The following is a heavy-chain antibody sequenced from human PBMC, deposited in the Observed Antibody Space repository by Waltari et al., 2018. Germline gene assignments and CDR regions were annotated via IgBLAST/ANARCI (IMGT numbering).Heavy chain of an antibody. V-gene: IGHV4-39*01. Sequence: QLQLQESGPGLVKPSETLSLTCTVSGGSISSSTYYWGWIRQPPGKGLELIGSIYYSGSTYYNPSLKSRVTISVDTSRNQFSRKLTSVTAADTAVYYCTRQFGSGEKRSYYDSSGYPDYWGQGTLVTVSS. CDR2: IYYSGST. D-gene: IGHD3-22*01. CDR3: TRQFGSGEKRSYYDSSGYPDY. J-gene: IGHJ4*02. CDR1: GGSISSSTYY.